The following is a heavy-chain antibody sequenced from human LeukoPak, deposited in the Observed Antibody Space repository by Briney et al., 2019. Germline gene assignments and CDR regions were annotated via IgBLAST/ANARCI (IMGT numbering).Heavy chain of an antibody. CDR3: ARVYRLGYSSSWYNAFDV. CDR2: ISSSSSTI. CDR1: GFTFSSYS. D-gene: IGHD6-13*01. Sequence: GGSLRLSCAASGFTFSSYSMNWVRQAPGKGLEWVSYISSSSSTIYYADSVKGRFPISRDNAKNSLYLQMNSLRAEDTAVYYCARVYRLGYSSSWYNAFDVWGQGTMVTVSS. J-gene: IGHJ3*01. V-gene: IGHV3-48*01.